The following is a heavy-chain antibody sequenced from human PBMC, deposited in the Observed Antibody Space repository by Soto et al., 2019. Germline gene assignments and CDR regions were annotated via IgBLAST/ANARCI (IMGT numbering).Heavy chain of an antibody. CDR1: GVSISRSSYY. J-gene: IGHJ4*02. Sequence: QLQLQESGPGLVKPSETLSLTCTVSGVSISRSSYYWAWIRQPPGKGLEWIGTIYYSGSTYYNSSLKSRVTISVDTSKNQFSLKLSSVTAADTAVYYCVRQGPATIWDWGQGTLVTVSS. V-gene: IGHV4-39*01. CDR2: IYYSGST. CDR3: VRQGPATIWD. D-gene: IGHD6-25*01.